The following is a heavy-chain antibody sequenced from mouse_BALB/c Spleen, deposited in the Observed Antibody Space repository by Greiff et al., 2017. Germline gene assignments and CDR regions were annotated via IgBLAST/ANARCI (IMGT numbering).Heavy chain of an antibody. V-gene: IGHV1S56*01. D-gene: IGHD1-1*01. CDR3: ARRTTVVDY. J-gene: IGHJ2*01. CDR1: GYTFTSYY. CDR2: IYPGNVNT. Sequence: AQLQQSGPELVKPGASVRISCKASGYTFTSYYIHWVKQRPGQGLEWIGWIYPGNVNTKYNEKFKGKATLTADKSSSTAYMQLSSLTSEDSAVYFCARRTTVVDYWGQGTTLTVSS.